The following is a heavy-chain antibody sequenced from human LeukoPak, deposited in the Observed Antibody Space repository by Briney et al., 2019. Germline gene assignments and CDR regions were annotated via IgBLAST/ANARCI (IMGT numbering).Heavy chain of an antibody. J-gene: IGHJ4*02. D-gene: IGHD1-14*01. CDR2: INSDGSST. CDR1: GFTFSSYW. CDR3: VREPQAEYYFDY. V-gene: IGHV3-74*01. Sequence: GVSLSLSCAASGFTFSSYWMHWLRQSPGKGLVWVSRINSDGSSTTYADSVKGRFTISRDNAKDTLYLQMNSLRAEDTAVYYCVREPQAEYYFDYWGQGTLVTVSS.